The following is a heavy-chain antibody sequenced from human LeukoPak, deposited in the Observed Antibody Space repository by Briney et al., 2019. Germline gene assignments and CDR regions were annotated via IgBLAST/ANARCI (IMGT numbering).Heavy chain of an antibody. V-gene: IGHV4-59*01. CDR3: ARAGGYYSSGSYLGY. CDR1: GGSISSYY. Sequence: SETLSLTCTVSGGSISSYYWSWIRQPPGKGLEWIGYMYYRESANYNPSLKSRLTISVDTSKNQFSLKLTSVTAADTAVYYCARAGGYYSSGSYLGYWGQGTLVTVSS. D-gene: IGHD3-10*01. CDR2: MYYRESA. J-gene: IGHJ4*02.